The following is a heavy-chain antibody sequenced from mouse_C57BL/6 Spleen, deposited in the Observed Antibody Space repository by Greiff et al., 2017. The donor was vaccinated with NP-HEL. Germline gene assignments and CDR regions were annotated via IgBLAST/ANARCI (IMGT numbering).Heavy chain of an antibody. D-gene: IGHD2-4*01. CDR1: GFTFSDYG. CDR2: ISSGSSTI. J-gene: IGHJ4*01. CDR3: ARTIYYDYDDYAMDY. Sequence: DVQLVESGGGLVKPGGSLKLSCAASGFTFSDYGMHWVRQAPEKGLEWVAYISSGSSTIYYADTVKGRFTISRDNAKNTLFLQMTSLRSEDTAMYYCARTIYYDYDDYAMDYWGQGTSVTVSS. V-gene: IGHV5-17*01.